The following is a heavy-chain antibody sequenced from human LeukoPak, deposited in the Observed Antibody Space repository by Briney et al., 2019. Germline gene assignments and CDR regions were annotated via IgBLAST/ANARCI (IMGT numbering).Heavy chain of an antibody. V-gene: IGHV3-30-3*01. Sequence: SGGSLRLSGAASGFTFSSYAMHWVRQAPGKGLEWVAVISYDGSNKYYADSVKGRFTISRDNSKNTLYLQMNSLRAEDTAVYYCARDSSSGWPEYYYYYGMDVWGQGTTVTVSS. CDR1: GFTFSSYA. CDR3: ARDSSSGWPEYYYYYGMDV. CDR2: ISYDGSNK. D-gene: IGHD6-19*01. J-gene: IGHJ6*02.